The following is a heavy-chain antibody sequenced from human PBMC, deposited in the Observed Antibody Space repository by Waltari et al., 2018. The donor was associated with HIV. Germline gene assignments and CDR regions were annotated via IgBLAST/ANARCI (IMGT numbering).Heavy chain of an antibody. CDR2: IHPSGTT. J-gene: IGHJ4*02. Sequence: QLQIQQWGAGLVKPSETLSLTCAVSGTSFTGFYWSFIRQPPGKGLEWIGEIHPSGTTNYNPSLKSRVTLSLQTSKSEFYLTLTSVTAADTAVYYCARRAGHSNGSQRLDHWGQGTLVSVSA. V-gene: IGHV4-34*01. CDR1: GTSFTGFY. D-gene: IGHD3-22*01. CDR3: ARRAGHSNGSQRLDH.